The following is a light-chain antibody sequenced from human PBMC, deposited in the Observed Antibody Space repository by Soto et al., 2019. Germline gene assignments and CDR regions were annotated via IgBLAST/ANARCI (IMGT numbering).Light chain of an antibody. CDR2: GAS. CDR1: QSINNK. V-gene: IGKV3-15*01. Sequence: EIVMTQSPATLSVSPGERVTLSCRASQSINNKVAWYQQKPGQAPRLLIYGASTRATGISARFSGSGSGTEFTLTISSLQSEDFAVYYCHQYNSWPRGTFGPGTKVEIK. J-gene: IGKJ3*01. CDR3: HQYNSWPRGT.